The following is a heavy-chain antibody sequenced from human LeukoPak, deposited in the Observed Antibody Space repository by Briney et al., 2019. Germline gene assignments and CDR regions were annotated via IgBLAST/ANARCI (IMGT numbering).Heavy chain of an antibody. CDR1: GFTFSSYG. D-gene: IGHD5-24*01. J-gene: IGHJ1*01. CDR3: AREMVEMATIFGYFQH. V-gene: IGHV3-33*01. Sequence: PGGSLRLPCAASGFTFSSYGMHWVRQAPGKGLEWVAIIWYDGSNINYADSVKGRFTISRDNSKNTLYLQMNSLRAEDTAVYYCAREMVEMATIFGYFQHWGQGTLVTVSS. CDR2: IWYDGSNI.